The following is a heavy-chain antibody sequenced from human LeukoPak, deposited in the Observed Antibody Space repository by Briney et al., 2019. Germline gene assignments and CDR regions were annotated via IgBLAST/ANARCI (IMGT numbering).Heavy chain of an antibody. CDR2: ISAYNGNT. V-gene: IGHV1-18*01. J-gene: IGHJ4*02. CDR3: ARGDERWLQLS. D-gene: IGHD5-24*01. Sequence: ASVKVSCKASGYTFTSYGISWVRQAPGQGLEWMGWISAYNGNTNYAQKFQGRVTITADKSTSTAYMELSSLRSEDTAVYYCARGDERWLQLSWGQGTLVTVSS. CDR1: GYTFTSYG.